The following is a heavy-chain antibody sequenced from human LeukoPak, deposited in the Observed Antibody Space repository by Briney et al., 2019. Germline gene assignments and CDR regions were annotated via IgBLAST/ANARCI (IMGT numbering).Heavy chain of an antibody. V-gene: IGHV1-18*01. Sequence: ASVKVSCKASGYTFTSHGFIWVRQAPGQGLEWMGWISPYNGNTNYAQNLQGRVTLTTDTSTNTAYMEVRSLRSDDTAVYYCATGTISVDTAMALDSWGQGTLVTVSS. CDR2: ISPYNGNT. CDR3: ATGTISVDTAMALDS. D-gene: IGHD5-18*01. CDR1: GYTFTSHG. J-gene: IGHJ4*02.